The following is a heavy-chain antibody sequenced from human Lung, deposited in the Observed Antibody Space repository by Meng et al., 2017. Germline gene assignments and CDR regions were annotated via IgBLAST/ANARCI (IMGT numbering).Heavy chain of an antibody. D-gene: IGHD4-17*01. Sequence: HLQLQESGPGLVKPSETLSLTCTVSGGSISGSNYYWVWIRQPPGKGLEWIGSIYYGGTTYYSSSLKSRASISVDTSKTQFSLKLTSVTAADTAIYYCARRAHFGDPPRWGQGTLVTVSS. CDR3: ARRAHFGDPPR. CDR1: GGSISGSNYY. J-gene: IGHJ4*02. V-gene: IGHV4-39*01. CDR2: IYYGGTT.